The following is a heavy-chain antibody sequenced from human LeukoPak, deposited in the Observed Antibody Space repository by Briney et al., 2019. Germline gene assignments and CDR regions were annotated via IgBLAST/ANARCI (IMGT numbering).Heavy chain of an antibody. V-gene: IGHV4-39*06. Sequence: SETLSLTCTVSGGSISSSSYYWGWIRHPPGKGLEWIGSIYYSGSTYYNPSLKSRVTISVDTSKNQFPLKLSSVTAADTAVYYCARERFGELSNWFDPWGQGTLVTVSS. J-gene: IGHJ5*02. D-gene: IGHD3-10*01. CDR2: IYYSGST. CDR1: GGSISSSSYY. CDR3: ARERFGELSNWFDP.